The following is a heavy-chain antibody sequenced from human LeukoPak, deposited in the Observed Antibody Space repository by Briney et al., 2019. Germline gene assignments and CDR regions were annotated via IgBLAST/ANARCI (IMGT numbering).Heavy chain of an antibody. V-gene: IGHV1-2*02. D-gene: IGHD2-2*01. Sequence: ASVKVSCKAGVYTFTDYYMHWVRQAPGQGLEWMGWISPNSGGTNYAQKFQGRVTMTRDTSISTAYMELSRLRSDDTAVYYCARGGCSSTCCYVLYYYYGMDGWGQGTTVTVSS. J-gene: IGHJ6*02. CDR1: VYTFTDYY. CDR3: ARGGCSSTCCYVLYYYYGMDG. CDR2: ISPNSGGT.